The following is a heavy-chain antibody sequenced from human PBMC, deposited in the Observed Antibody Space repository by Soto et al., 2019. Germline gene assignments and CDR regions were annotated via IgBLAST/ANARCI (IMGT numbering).Heavy chain of an antibody. V-gene: IGHV4-30-4*08. Sequence: QVQLLESGPGVVKPSETLSLTCTVSGGSMNIGGDYWHWFRQPPGKGLEWIGNIHYGEADKYNPSLKSRLNVSADTSKNQFSLKLNTGNDADTAVYYCARGKRGPWYFDLFGRFTLVAVSS. CDR2: IHYGEAD. CDR1: GGSMNIGGDY. CDR3: ARGKRGPWYFDL. J-gene: IGHJ2*01.